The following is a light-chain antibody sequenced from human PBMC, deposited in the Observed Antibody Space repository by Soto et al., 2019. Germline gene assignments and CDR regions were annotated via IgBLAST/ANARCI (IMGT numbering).Light chain of an antibody. V-gene: IGKV1-39*01. CDR1: QGISSY. J-gene: IGKJ3*01. Sequence: DIPMTQSPSSLSASVGDRVTITCRTSQGISSYLTWYQQKPGKAPKLLIYTASSLQSGVPSRFSGSGSVTDFTLTISSLQPEEFATYYCQHGYSAPFTFGPGTKVHFK. CDR2: TAS. CDR3: QHGYSAPFT.